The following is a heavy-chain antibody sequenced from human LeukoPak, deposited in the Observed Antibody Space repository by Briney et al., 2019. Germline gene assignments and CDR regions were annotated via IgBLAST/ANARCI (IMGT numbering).Heavy chain of an antibody. V-gene: IGHV3-21*01. CDR2: ISGVGASYI. Sequence: PGGSLSLSCEVSEFALNRYTLSWIRQAPGKGLEWVSSISGVGASYIFYADSVKGRFTISRDNARNSLYLQLLSLAVQDTALYYCARDNGHRYHFLGAKWYFYLLGRGTLVSVSS. CDR3: ARDNGHRYHFLGAKWYFYL. D-gene: IGHD2-8*01. J-gene: IGHJ2*01. CDR1: EFALNRYT.